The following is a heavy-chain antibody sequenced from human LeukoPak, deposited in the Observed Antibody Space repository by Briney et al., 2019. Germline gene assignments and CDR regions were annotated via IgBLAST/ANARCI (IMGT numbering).Heavy chain of an antibody. D-gene: IGHD5-24*01. CDR2: IYTSGST. J-gene: IGHJ4*02. CDR3: AGGVRDGYNPR. V-gene: IGHV4-61*02. Sequence: PSETLSLTCTVSGGSLSSGSYYGSWSRQPAGEGLEWIGRIYTSGSTNYTPSLKSRVTISVDTSKNQFSLKLSSVTAADTAVYYCAGGVRDGYNPRWGQGTLVTVSS. CDR1: GGSLSSGSYY.